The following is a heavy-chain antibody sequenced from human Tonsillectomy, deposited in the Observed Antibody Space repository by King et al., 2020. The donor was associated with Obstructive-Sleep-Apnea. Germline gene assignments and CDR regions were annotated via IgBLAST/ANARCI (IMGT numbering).Heavy chain of an antibody. J-gene: IGHJ5*02. CDR1: GASISSNSYY. D-gene: IGHD6-19*01. CDR2: IYYSGST. V-gene: IGHV4-39*07. CDR3: ARAVAVAGSFDP. Sequence: QLQESGPGLVNPSETLSLSCIVSGASISSNSYYWGWIRQPPGKGLVWIGNIYYSGSTYYNPSLKSRVTISLDTSKSQFSLRLSSVTAADTAVYYCARAVAVAGSFDPWGRGTLVSVSS.